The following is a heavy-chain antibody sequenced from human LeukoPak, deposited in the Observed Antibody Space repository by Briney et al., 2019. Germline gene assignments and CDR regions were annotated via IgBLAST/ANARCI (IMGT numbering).Heavy chain of an antibody. CDR1: GFTFSSYG. D-gene: IGHD3-22*01. V-gene: IGHV3-23*01. J-gene: IGHJ4*02. CDR3: AKDPGYYDSSGYGH. CDR2: ISGSGGST. Sequence: GTLRLSCAASGFTFSSYGMSWVRQAPGKGLELVSAISGSGGSTYYADSVKGRFTISRDNSKNTLYLQMNSLRAEDTAVYYCAKDPGYYDSSGYGHWGQGTLVTVSS.